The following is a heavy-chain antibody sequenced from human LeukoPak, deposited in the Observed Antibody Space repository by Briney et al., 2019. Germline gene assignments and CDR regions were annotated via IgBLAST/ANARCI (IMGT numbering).Heavy chain of an antibody. V-gene: IGHV4-39*07. CDR1: GVSISSSNSY. D-gene: IGHD5-12*01. CDR3: ARFGSVATIGVNYYYYMDV. Sequence: SETLSLTCTVSGVSISSSNSYWGWIRQPPGKGLEWIGSIYYSGNTYYNASLKSQVSISIDTSKNQFSLKLTSVTAADTAVYYCARFGSVATIGVNYYYYMDVWGKGTTVTISS. CDR2: IYYSGNT. J-gene: IGHJ6*03.